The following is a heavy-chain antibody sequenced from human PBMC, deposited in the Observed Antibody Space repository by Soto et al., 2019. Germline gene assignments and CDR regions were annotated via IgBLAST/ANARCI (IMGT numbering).Heavy chain of an antibody. J-gene: IGHJ6*02. D-gene: IGHD3-16*01. CDR3: AREEVGVTFYYYGMDV. Sequence: ASVKVSCKASGYTFTTYCITWVRQAPGQGLEWMGWINTYNGNTNCAQKLQGRVTMTTDTSTSTAYMELRSLRSDDTAVYYCAREEVGVTFYYYGMDVWGQGTTVTVSS. V-gene: IGHV1-18*01. CDR1: GYTFTTYC. CDR2: INTYNGNT.